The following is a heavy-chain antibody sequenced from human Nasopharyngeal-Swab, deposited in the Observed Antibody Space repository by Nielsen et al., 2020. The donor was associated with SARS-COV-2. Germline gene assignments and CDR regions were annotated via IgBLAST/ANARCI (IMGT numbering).Heavy chain of an antibody. J-gene: IGHJ3*01. D-gene: IGHD3-16*01. Sequence: GESLKISCAASGFTLSNYWIHWVRQTPGKGLLWVSRINTDASRTSYADSVKGRFTISRDNAKNTVYLQMNSLRAEDTAVYYCARVDVHDAFDVWGQGAMVTVSS. CDR1: GFTLSNYW. CDR3: ARVDVHDAFDV. CDR2: INTDASRT. V-gene: IGHV3-74*01.